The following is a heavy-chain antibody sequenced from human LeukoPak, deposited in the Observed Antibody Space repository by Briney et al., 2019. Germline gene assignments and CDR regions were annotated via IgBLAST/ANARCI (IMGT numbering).Heavy chain of an antibody. V-gene: IGHV1-8*01. J-gene: IGHJ4*02. CDR3: AAYYYDSSGYWTDY. CDR2: MNPNSGNT. D-gene: IGHD3-22*01. CDR1: GYTFTSYD. Sequence: GASVKVSCKASGYTFTSYDINWVRQATGRGLEWMGWMNPNSGNTDYAQKFQGRVTMTRNTSISTAYMELSSLRSEDTAVYYCAAYYYDSSGYWTDYWGQGTLVTVSS.